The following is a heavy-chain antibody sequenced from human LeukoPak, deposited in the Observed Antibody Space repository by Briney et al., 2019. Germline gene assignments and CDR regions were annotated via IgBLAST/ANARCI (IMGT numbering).Heavy chain of an antibody. D-gene: IGHD2-2*01. CDR1: GYCISSGYY. J-gene: IGHJ5*02. Sequence: SSETLSLTCTVSGYCISSGYYWGWIRQPPGKGLEWIGSIYHSGSTYYNPSLKSRVTISVDTSKNQFSLKLSSVTAADTAIYYCARDLRVVVGAGPFDPWGQGTLVTVSS. CDR2: IYHSGST. CDR3: ARDLRVVVGAGPFDP. V-gene: IGHV4-38-2*02.